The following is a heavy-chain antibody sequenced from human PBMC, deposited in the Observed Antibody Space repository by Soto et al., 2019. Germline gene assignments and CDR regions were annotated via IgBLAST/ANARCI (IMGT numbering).Heavy chain of an antibody. V-gene: IGHV1-46*03. Sequence: QVQLVQSGAEVKKPGASVKVSCKASGYTFTSYYMHWVRQAPGQGLEWMGIINPSGGSTSYAQKFQGRVTMTRDTSTSTVYRELSSLRSEDTAVYYCCSSSWSAGWFDPWGQGTLVTVSS. D-gene: IGHD6-13*01. CDR2: INPSGGST. J-gene: IGHJ5*02. CDR3: CSSSWSAGWFDP. CDR1: GYTFTSYY.